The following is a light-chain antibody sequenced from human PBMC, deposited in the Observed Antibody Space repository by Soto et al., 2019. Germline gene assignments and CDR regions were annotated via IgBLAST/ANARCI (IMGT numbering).Light chain of an antibody. CDR3: SSHASSGV. CDR2: GVS. CDR1: ISDVGAYDY. V-gene: IGLV2-14*01. J-gene: IGLJ1*01. Sequence: QSVLTQPASVSGSPGQSIAISCTGTISDVGAYDYVSWYQQHPGKAPKLIIYGVSNRPSGVSSRFSGSKSGNTASLTISGLQPEDEADYYCSSHASSGVFGTGTKVTDL.